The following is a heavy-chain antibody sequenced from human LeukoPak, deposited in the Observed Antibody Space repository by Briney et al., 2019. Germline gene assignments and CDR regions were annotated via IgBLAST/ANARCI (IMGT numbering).Heavy chain of an antibody. D-gene: IGHD3-22*01. CDR1: GGSVSSSSYY. Sequence: SETLSLTCTVSGGSVSSSSYYWGWIRQPPGKGLEWIGTIYYSGSTNYNPSLKSRVTISVDTSKNRFSLKLSSVTAADTAVYYCASSTYYYDSSGYYWMFDYWGQGTLVTVSS. J-gene: IGHJ4*02. CDR2: IYYSGST. V-gene: IGHV4-39*07. CDR3: ASSTYYYDSSGYYWMFDY.